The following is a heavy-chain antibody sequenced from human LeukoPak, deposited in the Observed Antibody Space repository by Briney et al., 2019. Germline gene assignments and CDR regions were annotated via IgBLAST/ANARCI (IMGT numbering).Heavy chain of an antibody. V-gene: IGHV3-33*08. J-gene: IGHJ4*02. D-gene: IGHD1-7*01. CDR2: AWYDGSTK. Sequence: GGSLRLSCAASGFTFSNYWMTWVRQAPGKGLEWVAVAWYDGSTKYYADSVKGRFTISRDNSKNTLYLQMNSLRAEDTAIYYCARGANNWNYRSYFDFRGQGTLVTVSS. CDR3: ARGANNWNYRSYFDF. CDR1: GFTFSNYW.